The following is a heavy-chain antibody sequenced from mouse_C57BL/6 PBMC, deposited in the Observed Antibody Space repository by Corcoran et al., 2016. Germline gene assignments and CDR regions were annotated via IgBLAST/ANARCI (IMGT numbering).Heavy chain of an antibody. CDR1: GYTFTTYG. CDR2: INTYSGVP. CDR3: ARRNYDYDGVHFDY. Sequence: QIQLVQSGPELKKPGETVKISCKASGYTFTTYGMSWVKQAPGKGLKWMGWINTYSGVPTYADDFKGRFAFSLETSASTAYLQINNLKNEDTATYFCARRNYDYDGVHFDYWGQGTTLTVSS. D-gene: IGHD2-4*01. J-gene: IGHJ2*01. V-gene: IGHV9-3*01.